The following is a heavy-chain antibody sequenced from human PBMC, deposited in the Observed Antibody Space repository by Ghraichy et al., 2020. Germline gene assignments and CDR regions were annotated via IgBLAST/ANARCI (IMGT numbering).Heavy chain of an antibody. Sequence: SETLSLTCAVSGGSISSGGYSWSWIRQPPGKGLEWIGYIYHSGSTYYNPSLKSRVTISVDRSKNQFSLKLSSVTAADTAVYYCARGSLQLYYFDYWGQGTLVTVSS. CDR1: GGSISSGGYS. D-gene: IGHD5-18*01. J-gene: IGHJ4*02. CDR3: ARGSLQLYYFDY. CDR2: IYHSGST. V-gene: IGHV4-30-2*01.